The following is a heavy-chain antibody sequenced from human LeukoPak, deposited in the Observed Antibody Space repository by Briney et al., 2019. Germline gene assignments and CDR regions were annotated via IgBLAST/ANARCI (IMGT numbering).Heavy chain of an antibody. CDR2: ISSTGGTA. CDR1: GFTFSSYG. D-gene: IGHD2-15*01. J-gene: IGHJ6*03. CDR3: AKNGDRGAYCSGGTCYPYYYYYMDV. V-gene: IGHV3-23*01. Sequence: GGSLRLSCVASGFTFSSYGISWVRQAPGKGLEWVSAISSTGGTAYYAESVKGHFTISRDNSKNTVYLQMNSLSAEDTAVYYCAKNGDRGAYCSGGTCYPYYYYYMDVWGKGTTVTISS.